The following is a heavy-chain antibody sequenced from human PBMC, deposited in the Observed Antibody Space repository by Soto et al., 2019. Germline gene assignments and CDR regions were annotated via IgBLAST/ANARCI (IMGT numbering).Heavy chain of an antibody. D-gene: IGHD3-22*01. J-gene: IGHJ4*02. CDR2: INHSGST. CDR1: GGSFSGYY. Sequence: SETLSLTCAVYGGSFSGYYWSWIRQPPGKGLEWTGEINHSGSTNYNPSLKSRVTISVDTSKNQFSLKLSSVTAADTAVYYCARDQFYYYDSSGYPDYWGQGTLVTVSS. V-gene: IGHV4-34*01. CDR3: ARDQFYYYDSSGYPDY.